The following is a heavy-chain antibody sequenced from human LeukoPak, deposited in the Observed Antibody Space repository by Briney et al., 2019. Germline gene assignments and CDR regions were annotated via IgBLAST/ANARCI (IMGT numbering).Heavy chain of an antibody. CDR3: ARQGIAVAGYWYFDL. J-gene: IGHJ2*01. CDR2: INHSGST. D-gene: IGHD6-19*01. V-gene: IGHV4-34*01. CDR1: GGSFSGYY. Sequence: SETLSLTCAVYGGSFSGYYWSWIRQPPGKGLEWIGEINHSGSTNYNPSLKSRVTISVDTSKNQFSLKLSSVTAADTAVYYCARQGIAVAGYWYFDLWGRGTLVTVSS.